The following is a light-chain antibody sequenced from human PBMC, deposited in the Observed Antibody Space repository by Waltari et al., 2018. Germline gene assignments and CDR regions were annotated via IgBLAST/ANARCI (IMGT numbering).Light chain of an antibody. CDR1: QSIATN. V-gene: IGKV3-15*01. J-gene: IGKJ5*01. CDR2: DAP. Sequence: EVVMTQSPATLSVSPGERASLSCRASQSIATNIAWSQQKPGQAPRLLVYDAPTRAPSIPARFRGSGSGTEFTLTISSLQSEDSAVYYCQQYNRWPPITFGQGTRLEIK. CDR3: QQYNRWPPIT.